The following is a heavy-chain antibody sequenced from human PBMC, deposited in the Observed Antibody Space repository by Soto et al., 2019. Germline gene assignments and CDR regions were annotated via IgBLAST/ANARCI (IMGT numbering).Heavy chain of an antibody. CDR3: AREGASGFGMDV. CDR1: GGSIRSYY. Sequence: QVQLQESGPGLVKPSETLSLTCNVSGGSIRSYYWGWVRQPAGKPLEWIGRIYTSGSTNYNPSLKSRVSMSVDTSKNQFSLEVTSVTAADTAVYYCAREGASGFGMDVWGLGTTVTVSS. J-gene: IGHJ6*02. D-gene: IGHD1-26*01. CDR2: IYTSGST. V-gene: IGHV4-4*07.